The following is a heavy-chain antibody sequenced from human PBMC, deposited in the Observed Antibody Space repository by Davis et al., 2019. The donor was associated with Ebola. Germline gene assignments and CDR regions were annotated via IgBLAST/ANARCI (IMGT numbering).Heavy chain of an antibody. CDR2: FPIDGGYT. V-gene: IGHV3-30*02. J-gene: IGHJ4*02. CDR1: GIDFGTPI. CDR3: VKATSVGVIREVNGLDY. D-gene: IGHD3-3*01. Sequence: GESLKISCIVSGIDFGTPIMHWVRQAPGKGLEWVALFPIDGGYTQYGDAVKGRFTISRDNAKKSLYLQMNSLRPEDTALYYCVKATSVGVIREVNGLDYWGQGTLVTVSS.